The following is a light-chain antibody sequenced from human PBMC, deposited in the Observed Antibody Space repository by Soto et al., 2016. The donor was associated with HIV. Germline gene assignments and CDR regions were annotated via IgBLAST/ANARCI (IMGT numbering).Light chain of an antibody. Sequence: AIQMTQFPSSLSAFVGDRVTITCRASQGIKNELAWYQQRPGKAPKLLIYSTSSLGSEVPSRFSGSASGTDFTLTISSLQPEDSASYFCLQVYSYPFTFGRGPSWRS. CDR3: LQVYSYPFT. CDR2: STS. CDR1: QGIKNE. J-gene: IGKJ2*01. V-gene: IGKV1-6*01.